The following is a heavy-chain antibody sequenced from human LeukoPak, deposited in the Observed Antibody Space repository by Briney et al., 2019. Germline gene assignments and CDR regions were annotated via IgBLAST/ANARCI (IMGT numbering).Heavy chain of an antibody. CDR2: ISYLSSHV. Sequence: PGGSLRLSCSASGFTFSDYDMNWVRQAPGKGLEWVSSISYLSSHVYYGDSVKGRFSISRDNAKNSLYPQMNSLGAEDTAIYYCGRAFPPLRTSSAGDLWGQGILVTVSS. V-gene: IGHV3-21*01. J-gene: IGHJ4*02. CDR1: GFTFSDYD. D-gene: IGHD3-16*01. CDR3: GRAFPPLRTSSAGDL.